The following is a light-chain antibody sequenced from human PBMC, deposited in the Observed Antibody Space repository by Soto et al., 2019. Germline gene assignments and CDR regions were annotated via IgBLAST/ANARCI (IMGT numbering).Light chain of an antibody. J-gene: IGLJ1*01. Sequence: QSVLTQPASVSGSPGQSITISCTGTSSDIGSYDLVSWYQQHPGTAPKLIIYEVTKRPSGVSTRFSGSKSGNTASLTISGLQAVDEADYYCCSFADFTYVVGMGTKVTV. CDR1: SSDIGSYDL. CDR3: CSFADFTYV. V-gene: IGLV2-23*02. CDR2: EVT.